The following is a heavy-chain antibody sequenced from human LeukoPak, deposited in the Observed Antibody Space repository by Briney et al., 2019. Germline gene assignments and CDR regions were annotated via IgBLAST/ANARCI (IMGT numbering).Heavy chain of an antibody. CDR2: ISISGTTI. CDR1: GFSFGSYS. D-gene: IGHD3-22*01. J-gene: IGHJ3*02. Sequence: GGSLRLSCAASGFSFGSYSMNWVRQAPGKGLEWVSYISISGTTIYNADSEGRFTISRDNAKNSLYLQMNSLRAEDTAVYYCARGGSSGYNYNAFDIWGRGTMVTVSS. CDR3: ARGGSSGYNYNAFDI. V-gene: IGHV3-48*04.